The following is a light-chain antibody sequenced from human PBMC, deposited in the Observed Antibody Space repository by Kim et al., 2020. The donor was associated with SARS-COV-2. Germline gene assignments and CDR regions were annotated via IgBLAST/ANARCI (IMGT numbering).Light chain of an antibody. Sequence: ALGRTVRITCQGDSLRNYLASWYQQKPGQAPVLVIYGKNNRPSGIPDRFSGSNSGNTASLTITGAQAGDEADYYCNSRDSSGKHLVFGGGTQLTVL. CDR1: SLRNYL. CDR2: GKN. J-gene: IGLJ3*02. CDR3: NSRDSSGKHLV. V-gene: IGLV3-19*01.